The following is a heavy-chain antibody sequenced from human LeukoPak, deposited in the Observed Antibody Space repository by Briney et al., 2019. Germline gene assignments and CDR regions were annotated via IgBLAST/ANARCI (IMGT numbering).Heavy chain of an antibody. CDR1: GFTFSSYE. D-gene: IGHD2-15*01. V-gene: IGHV3-48*03. CDR3: ARDRVVANYYYYMDV. J-gene: IGHJ6*03. Sequence: SGGSLRLSCAASGFTFSSYEMNWVRQAPGKGLEWVSYVSSSGSTIYYADSVKGRFTISRDNSKNTLYLQMNSLRAEDTAVYYCARDRVVANYYYYMDVWGKGTTVTVSS. CDR2: VSSSGSTI.